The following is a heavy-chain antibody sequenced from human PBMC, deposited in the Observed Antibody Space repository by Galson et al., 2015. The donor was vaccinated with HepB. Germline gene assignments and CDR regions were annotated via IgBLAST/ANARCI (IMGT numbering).Heavy chain of an antibody. CDR2: IWYDASNK. V-gene: IGHV3-33*01. D-gene: IGHD3-22*01. CDR1: GFTFGNHL. J-gene: IGHJ6*02. CDR3: ARDYDGSAHHLHNYYGMDV. Sequence: SLRLSCATSGFTFGNHLMHWVRQAPGKGLEWVAVIWYDASNKYYGDSVKGRFTISRDNSKNTVYLHMNSLRVEDTAIYFCARDYDGSAHHLHNYYGMDVWGQGTTVTVSS.